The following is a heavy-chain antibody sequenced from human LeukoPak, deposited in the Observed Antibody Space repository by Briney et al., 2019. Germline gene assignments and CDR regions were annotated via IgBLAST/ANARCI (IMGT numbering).Heavy chain of an antibody. J-gene: IGHJ4*02. CDR1: VFTFSSYE. CDR3: AKGNTMIVVESDY. CDR2: TSGSGGST. Sequence: QPGGSLRLSYAASVFTFSSYEMNWVRQAPGKGLEWVSATSGSGGSTYYADSVKGRFTISRDNSKNTLYLQMNSLRAEDTAVYYCAKGNTMIVVESDYWGQGTLVTVSS. V-gene: IGHV3-23*01. D-gene: IGHD3-22*01.